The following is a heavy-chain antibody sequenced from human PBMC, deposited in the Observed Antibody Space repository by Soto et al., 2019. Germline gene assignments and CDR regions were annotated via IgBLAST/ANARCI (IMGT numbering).Heavy chain of an antibody. CDR2: IYPGDSDT. Sequence: GESLKISCKGSGNSFTSYWIGWVRQMPGKGLEWMGIIYPGDSDTRYSPSFQGQVTISADKSISTAYVQWSTLKASETAISSMARRYVNSVYYSLIWAVPLGQGTLVIVSA. CDR3: ARRYVNSVYYSLIWAVP. CDR1: GNSFTSYW. J-gene: IGHJ5*02. D-gene: IGHD3-22*01. V-gene: IGHV5-51*01.